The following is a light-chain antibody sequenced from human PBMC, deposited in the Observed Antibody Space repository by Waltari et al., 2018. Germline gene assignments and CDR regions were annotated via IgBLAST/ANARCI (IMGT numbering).Light chain of an antibody. V-gene: IGLV1-51*01. CDR3: GTWDSNLSAWI. CDR1: SPNLGSNS. CDR2: DNH. Sequence: QSVLTQPPSVSAAPGQRVTISCSGGSPNLGSNSVSWYQNLPGTAPKLLIYDNHKRPSGIPDRFSGSKSGTSVTLDITGLQTGDEADYYCGTWDSNLSAWIFGGGTKLTVL. J-gene: IGLJ2*01.